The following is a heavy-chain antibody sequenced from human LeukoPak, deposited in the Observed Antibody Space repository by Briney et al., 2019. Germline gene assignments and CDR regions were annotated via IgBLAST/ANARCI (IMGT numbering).Heavy chain of an antibody. CDR2: IYHSGST. V-gene: IGHV4-38-2*02. Sequence: SETLSLTCTVSGYSISSGYYWGWIRQPPGKGLEWIGSIYHSGSTYYNPSLKSRVTISVDTSKNQFSLKLSSVTAADTAVYYCASAPWGIHKMAFDIWGQGTMVTVSS. D-gene: IGHD3-16*01. CDR3: ASAPWGIHKMAFDI. J-gene: IGHJ3*02. CDR1: GYSISSGYY.